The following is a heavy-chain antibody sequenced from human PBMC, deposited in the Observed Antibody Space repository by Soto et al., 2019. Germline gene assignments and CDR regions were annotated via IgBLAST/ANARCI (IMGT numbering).Heavy chain of an antibody. Sequence: SETLSLTCGVAGYSITGGYNWGWIRQPPGKGLEWIGTIYYGGNTNYNPSLKSRVTTSVDTSKNQFSLQLSSVTAADTAVYYCAREEGGSRGMDVWGQGTTVTVSS. CDR1: GYSITGGYN. D-gene: IGHD1-26*01. J-gene: IGHJ6*02. V-gene: IGHV4-38-2*01. CDR2: IYYGGNT. CDR3: AREEGGSRGMDV.